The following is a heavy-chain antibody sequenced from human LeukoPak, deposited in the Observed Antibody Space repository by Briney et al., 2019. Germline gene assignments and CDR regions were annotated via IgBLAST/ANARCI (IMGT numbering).Heavy chain of an antibody. J-gene: IGHJ6*03. Sequence: PSETLSLTCTVSGGSISSYYWSWLRQPPGKGLEWIGYIYHSGSTYYNPSLKSRVTISVDTSKNQFSLKLSSVTAADTAVYYCARHDYSNYVGYYYYYMDVWGKGTTVTVSS. CDR3: ARHDYSNYVGYYYYYMDV. CDR1: GGSISSYY. CDR2: IYHSGST. D-gene: IGHD4-11*01. V-gene: IGHV4-59*08.